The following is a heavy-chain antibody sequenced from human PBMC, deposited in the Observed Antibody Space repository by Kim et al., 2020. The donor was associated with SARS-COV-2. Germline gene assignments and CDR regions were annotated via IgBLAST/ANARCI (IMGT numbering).Heavy chain of an antibody. D-gene: IGHD2-15*01. J-gene: IGHJ4*02. Sequence: YYADSVKGPFTISRENSKNTLVLQMNRLGAEDTAIYYCAKDPGSRSFDYWGQGTLLTVSS. V-gene: IGHV3-23*01. CDR3: AKDPGSRSFDY.